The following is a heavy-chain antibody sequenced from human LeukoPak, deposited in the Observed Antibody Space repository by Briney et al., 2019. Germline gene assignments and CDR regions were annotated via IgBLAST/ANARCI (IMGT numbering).Heavy chain of an antibody. CDR2: ISYDGSNK. Sequence: PGGSLRLSCAASGFTFSSYAMHWVRQAPGKGLEWVAVISYDGSNKCYADSVKGRFTISRDNSKNTLYLQMNSLRAEDTAVYYCTRDLMDYDVSTGLHHYYMDVWGQGTTVTVSS. V-gene: IGHV3-30-3*01. CDR3: TRDLMDYDVSTGLHHYYMDV. J-gene: IGHJ6*02. CDR1: GFTFSSYA. D-gene: IGHD3-9*01.